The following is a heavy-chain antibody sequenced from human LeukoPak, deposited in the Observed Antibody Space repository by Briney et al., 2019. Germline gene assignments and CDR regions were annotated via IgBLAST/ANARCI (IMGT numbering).Heavy chain of an antibody. V-gene: IGHV4-39*01. CDR1: AGSISSNSYY. CDR2: IYYSGST. CDR3: ARNKYYYGSGNYGVPNWFDP. Sequence: SETLSLTCTVSAGSISSNSYYWGWIRQPPGKGLQWIGSIYYSGSTYYNPSLKSRVTISVDTSKNQFSLKLNSVTAADTAVYYCARNKYYYGSGNYGVPNWFDPWGQGTLVSVSS. J-gene: IGHJ5*02. D-gene: IGHD3-10*01.